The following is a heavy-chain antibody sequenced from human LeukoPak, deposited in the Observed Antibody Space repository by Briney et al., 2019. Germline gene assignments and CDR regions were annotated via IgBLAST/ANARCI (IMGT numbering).Heavy chain of an antibody. CDR3: ASADGSGYRYY. CDR2: IDSGVGST. CDR1: RYTFRQYA. Sequence: VRTPRLSCVDSRYTFRQYAISSVRQAPGQGLEWVSSIDSGVGSTYYTDSVKGRFTIPRDNSKNTLYPQMNSLRAEDTSIYYCASADGSGYRYYWGQGTLVTVSS. D-gene: IGHD3-22*01. V-gene: IGHV3-23*01. J-gene: IGHJ4*02.